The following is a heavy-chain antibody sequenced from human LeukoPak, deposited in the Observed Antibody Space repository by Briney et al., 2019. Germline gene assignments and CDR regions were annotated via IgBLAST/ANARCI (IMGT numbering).Heavy chain of an antibody. J-gene: IGHJ4*02. D-gene: IGHD4-17*01. Sequence: GASVKVSCKASGYTFTSYGISWVRQAPGQGLEWMGWISAYNGNTDYAQKLQGRVTMTTDTSTSTAYMELRSLRSDDTAVYYCARKRSPYGDVDYFDYWGQGTLVTVSS. CDR1: GYTFTSYG. V-gene: IGHV1-18*01. CDR2: ISAYNGNT. CDR3: ARKRSPYGDVDYFDY.